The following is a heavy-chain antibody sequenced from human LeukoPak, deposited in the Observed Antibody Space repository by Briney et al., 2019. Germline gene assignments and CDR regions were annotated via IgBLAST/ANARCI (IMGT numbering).Heavy chain of an antibody. CDR2: ISYDGSNK. V-gene: IGHV3-30*03. CDR3: AGSVRYGSGCLDY. D-gene: IGHD6-19*01. CDR1: GFTFSSYG. Sequence: GGSLRLSCAASGFTFSSYGMHWVRQAPGKGLEWVAVISYDGSNKYYADSVKGRFTISRDNSKNTLYLQMNSLRAEDTAVYYCAGSVRYGSGCLDYWGQGTLVTVSS. J-gene: IGHJ4*02.